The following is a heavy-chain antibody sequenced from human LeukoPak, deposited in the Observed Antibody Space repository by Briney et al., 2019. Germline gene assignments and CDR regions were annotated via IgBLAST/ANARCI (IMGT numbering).Heavy chain of an antibody. CDR2: ISSRTTTI. CDR1: GFTFSTYS. D-gene: IGHD3-16*02. J-gene: IGHJ4*02. V-gene: IGHV3-48*02. CDR3: ARSLSVIRPNYFDS. Sequence: GGSLRLSCTASGFTFSTYSMNWVRQAPGKGLEWVSYISSRTTTIHYADSVKGRFTISRDGAKNSLYLQMNSLRDEDTAVYFCARSLSVIRPNYFDSWGQGTLVTVSS.